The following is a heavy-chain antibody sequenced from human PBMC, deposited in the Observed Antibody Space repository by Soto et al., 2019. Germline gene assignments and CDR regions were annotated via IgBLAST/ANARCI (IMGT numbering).Heavy chain of an antibody. J-gene: IGHJ6*02. V-gene: IGHV3-49*04. CDR2: IRSKADAETA. CDR1: GFNFRDYA. CDR3: ASDFWSGYYGGYYYGMDV. D-gene: IGHD3-3*01. Sequence: ELQLVESGGGLLQPGLSLRLSCTGSGFNFRDYAMSWVRQAPGKGLEWVCSIRSKADAETAEYAASVKGRFTISRDDSKSIAYLQMNSLKTEDTAVYYCASDFWSGYYGGYYYGMDVWGQGTTVTVSS.